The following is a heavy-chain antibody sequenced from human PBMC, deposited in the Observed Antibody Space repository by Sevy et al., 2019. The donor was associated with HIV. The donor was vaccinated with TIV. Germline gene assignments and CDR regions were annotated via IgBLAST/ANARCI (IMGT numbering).Heavy chain of an antibody. CDR3: ARASALTIFGVATRYPLNWFDP. J-gene: IGHJ5*02. D-gene: IGHD3-3*01. Sequence: ASVKVSCKASGYTFTGYYMHWVRQAPGQGLEWMGWINPNSGGTNCAQKFQGRVTMTRDTSISTAYMELSRLRSDDTAVYYCARASALTIFGVATRYPLNWFDPWGQGTLVTVSS. V-gene: IGHV1-2*02. CDR2: INPNSGGT. CDR1: GYTFTGYY.